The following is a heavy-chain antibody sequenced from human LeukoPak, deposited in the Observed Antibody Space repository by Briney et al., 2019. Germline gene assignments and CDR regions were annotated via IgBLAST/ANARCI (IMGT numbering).Heavy chain of an antibody. J-gene: IGHJ4*02. CDR1: GGSISSYY. D-gene: IGHD7-27*01. CDR2: IYYSGST. CDR3: ARGHNWGFFDY. Sequence: PSETPSLTCTVSGGSISSYYWSWIRQPPGKGLEWIGYIYYSGSTNYNPSLESRVTISVDTSKNQFSLKLSSVTAADTAVYYCARGHNWGFFDYWGQGTLVTVSS. V-gene: IGHV4-59*01.